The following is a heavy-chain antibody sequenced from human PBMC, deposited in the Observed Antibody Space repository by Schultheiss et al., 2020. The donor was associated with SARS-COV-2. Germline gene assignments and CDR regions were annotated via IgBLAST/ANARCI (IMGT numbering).Heavy chain of an antibody. CDR1: GFTFSTYW. Sequence: GGSLRLSCAASGFTFSTYWMNWVRQTPGKGLEWVANINQDGSEKYYVDSVKGRFTISRDNAKNSLYLQMNSLRAEDTAVYYCARDHPILTGYFSGVFDYWGQGTLVTVSS. CDR3: ARDHPILTGYFSGVFDY. V-gene: IGHV3-7*03. CDR2: INQDGSEK. J-gene: IGHJ4*02. D-gene: IGHD3-9*01.